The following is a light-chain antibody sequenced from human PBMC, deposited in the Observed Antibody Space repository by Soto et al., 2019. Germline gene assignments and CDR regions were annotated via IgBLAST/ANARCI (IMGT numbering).Light chain of an antibody. J-gene: IGKJ2*01. V-gene: IGKV3-20*01. CDR1: QSVTSNF. CDR2: GAS. Sequence: EIVLTQSLGTLSLSPGERATLSCRASQSVTSNFLVWYQQKPGQAPRPLIYGASTGATGIPDSFSGSGSGKDFTLTISRLEPEDFAVYYCQQYAGSSYTFGQGTKLEIK. CDR3: QQYAGSSYT.